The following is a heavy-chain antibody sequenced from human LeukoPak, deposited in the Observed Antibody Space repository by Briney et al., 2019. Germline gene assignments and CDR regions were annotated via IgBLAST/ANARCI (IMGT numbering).Heavy chain of an antibody. CDR2: INPNSGGT. J-gene: IGHJ4*02. D-gene: IGHD2-15*01. Sequence: ASVKVSCKASGYTFTSYYMHWVGQAPGQGLEWMGWINPNSGGTNYAQKFQGRVTMTRDTSISTAYMELSRLRSDDTAVYYCARGGLGSGGAATDYWGQGTLVTVSS. CDR1: GYTFTSYY. V-gene: IGHV1-2*02. CDR3: ARGGLGSGGAATDY.